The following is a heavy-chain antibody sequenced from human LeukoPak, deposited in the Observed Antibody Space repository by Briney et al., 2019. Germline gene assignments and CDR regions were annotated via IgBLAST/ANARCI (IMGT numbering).Heavy chain of an antibody. CDR1: XXFTXXX. CDR2: XXPNSGNT. D-gene: IGHD2-2*01. Sequence: XXFTXXXXNWVXXAXGXGXXXXXWXXPNSGNTGYAQKFQGRVTMTRNTSISTAYMELSSLRSEDTAVYYCVRYQRRYCSSTSCPFDYWGQGTLVTVSS. CDR3: VRYQRRYCSSTSCPFDY. V-gene: IGHV1-8*01. J-gene: IGHJ4*02.